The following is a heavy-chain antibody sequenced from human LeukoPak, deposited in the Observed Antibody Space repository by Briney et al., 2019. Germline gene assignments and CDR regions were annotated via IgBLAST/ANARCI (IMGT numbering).Heavy chain of an antibody. CDR3: TTGPALYYYDSSAGY. CDR1: GFTFSNAW. CDR2: IKSKTDGGTT. Sequence: GGSLRLSCAASGFTFSNAWMSWVRKAPGKGLEWVGRIKSKTDGGTTDYAAPVKGRFTISRDDSKNTLYLQMNSLKTEDTAVYYCTTGPALYYYDSSAGYWGQGTLVTVSS. D-gene: IGHD3-22*01. J-gene: IGHJ4*02. V-gene: IGHV3-15*01.